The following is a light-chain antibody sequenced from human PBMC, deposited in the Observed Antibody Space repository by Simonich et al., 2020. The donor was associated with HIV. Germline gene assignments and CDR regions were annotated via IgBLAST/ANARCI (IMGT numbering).Light chain of an antibody. J-gene: IGLJ3*02. V-gene: IGLV2-11*01. CDR1: SSDVGGYNY. CDR2: DVS. CDR3: SSYTSSRTWV. Sequence: QSALTQPRSVSGSPGQSVTISCTGTSSDVGGYNYVSWYQQHPGKAPKLMIYDVSKRPSGVSNRFSGSKSGNTASLTISGLQAEDEADYYCSSYTSSRTWVFGGGTKLTVL.